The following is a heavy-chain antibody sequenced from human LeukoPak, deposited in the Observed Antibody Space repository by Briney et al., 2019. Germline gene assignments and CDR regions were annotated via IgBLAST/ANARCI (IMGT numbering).Heavy chain of an antibody. D-gene: IGHD1-26*01. CDR2: INPSSGGT. CDR3: AREAGIVGATLGSYNWFDP. Sequence: ASVKVSFKASGYTFTGYYMHWVRQAPGQGVEWMGWINPSSGGTNYAQKFQGRVTMTRDTSLSTAYMELSRLRSDDTAVYYCAREAGIVGATLGSYNWFDPWGQGTLVTVSS. V-gene: IGHV1-2*02. J-gene: IGHJ5*02. CDR1: GYTFTGYY.